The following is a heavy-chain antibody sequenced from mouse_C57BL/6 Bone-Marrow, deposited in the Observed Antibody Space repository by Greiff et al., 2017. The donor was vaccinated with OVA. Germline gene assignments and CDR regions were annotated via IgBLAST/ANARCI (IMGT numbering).Heavy chain of an antibody. CDR3: AREAHYYGSFFAY. J-gene: IGHJ3*01. D-gene: IGHD1-1*01. CDR2: ISYDGSN. V-gene: IGHV3-6*01. Sequence: EVQLVESGPGLVKPSQSLSLTCSVTGYSITSGYYWNWIRQFPGNKLEWMGYISYDGSNNYNPSLKNRISITRDTSKNQFFLKLNSVTTEDTATYYCAREAHYYGSFFAYWGQGTLVTVSA. CDR1: GYSITSGYY.